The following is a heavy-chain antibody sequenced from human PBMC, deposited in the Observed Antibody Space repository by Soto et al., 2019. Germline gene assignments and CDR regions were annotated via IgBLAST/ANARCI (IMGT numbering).Heavy chain of an antibody. D-gene: IGHD6-13*01. CDR1: GFTFSSYA. CDR3: AKEGAHPVGSSIAAAGTIDY. J-gene: IGHJ4*02. CDR2: ISGSGGST. V-gene: IGHV3-23*01. Sequence: GGSLRLSCAASGFTFSSYAMSWVRQAPGKGLEWVSAISGSGGSTYYADSVKGRFNISRDNSKNTLYLQMNSLRAEDTAVYYCAKEGAHPVGSSIAAAGTIDYWGQGTLVTVSS.